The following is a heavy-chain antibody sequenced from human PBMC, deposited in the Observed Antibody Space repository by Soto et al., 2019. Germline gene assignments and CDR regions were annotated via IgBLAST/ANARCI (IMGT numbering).Heavy chain of an antibody. CDR2: IYYSGST. CDR3: ARDRAVLSDYGGYDY. CDR1: GGSISSYY. V-gene: IGHV4-59*01. J-gene: IGHJ4*02. Sequence: PSETLSLTCTVSGGSISSYYWSWIRQPPGKGLEWIGYIYYSGSTKYNPSLKSRVTISVDTSKKQFSLKLSSVTAADTAVYYCARDRAVLSDYGGYDYWGQGTLVTVSS. D-gene: IGHD4-17*01.